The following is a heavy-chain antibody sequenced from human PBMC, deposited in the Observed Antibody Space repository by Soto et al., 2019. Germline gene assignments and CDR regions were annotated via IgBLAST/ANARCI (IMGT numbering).Heavy chain of an antibody. D-gene: IGHD2-21*01. J-gene: IGHJ5*01. CDR3: ANKAFPEFPFTAA. Sequence: ASVKVSCKASGYTFTQYYIYWLRQAPGQGPEWLGIINPTDGRPSYAQRFQDRVTLTRDTSATTVYMHLRSLRFDDTAVYFCANKAFPEFPFTAAWGQGTPATV. CDR2: INPTDGRP. CDR1: GYTFTQYY. V-gene: IGHV1-46*01.